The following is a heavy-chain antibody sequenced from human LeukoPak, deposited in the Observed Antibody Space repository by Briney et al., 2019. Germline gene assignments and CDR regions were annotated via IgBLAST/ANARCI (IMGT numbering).Heavy chain of an antibody. V-gene: IGHV3-15*01. CDR2: IKSKTDGGTT. CDR1: GFTFSNGW. D-gene: IGHD6-19*01. CDR3: ARDFRDSSGWYSGPQYY. J-gene: IGHJ4*02. Sequence: WGSLRLSCAASGFTFSNGWMNWVRQAPGKGLELVGRIKSKTDGGTTDYAAPVKGRFTISRDDSKNTLYLQMNSLRAEDTAVYYCARDFRDSSGWYSGPQYYSGQGTLLTVSS.